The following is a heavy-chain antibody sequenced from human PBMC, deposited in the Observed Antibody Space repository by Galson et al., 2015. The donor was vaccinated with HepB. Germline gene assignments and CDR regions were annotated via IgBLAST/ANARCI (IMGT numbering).Heavy chain of an antibody. Sequence: SVKVSCKASGYSFTTYYMHWVRQAPGQGLEWMGMINPSGGTIDYAQKFQGRVAMTRDTSTSTVYMELSSLRSEDTAVYYCARDSSSSSWTGIFDCWGQGTLVTVSS. J-gene: IGHJ4*02. CDR3: ARDSSSSSWTGIFDC. CDR2: INPSGGTI. V-gene: IGHV1-46*01. CDR1: GYSFTTYY. D-gene: IGHD6-13*01.